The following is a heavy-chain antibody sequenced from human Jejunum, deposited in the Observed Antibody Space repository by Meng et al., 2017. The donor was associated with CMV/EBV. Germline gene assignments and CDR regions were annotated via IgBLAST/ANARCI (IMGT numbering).Heavy chain of an antibody. CDR2: IYYSGST. J-gene: IGHJ4*02. CDR3: ARDGDYDFWSGYYKGLGY. V-gene: IGHV4-59*01. Sequence: SWIRQPPGKGLEWIGYIYYSGSTNYNPSLKSRVTISVDTSKNQFSLKLSSVTAADTAVYYCARDGDYDFWSGYYKGLGYWGQGTLVTVSS. D-gene: IGHD3-3*01.